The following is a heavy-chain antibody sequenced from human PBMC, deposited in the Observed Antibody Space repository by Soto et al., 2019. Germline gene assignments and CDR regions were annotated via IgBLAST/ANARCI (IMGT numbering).Heavy chain of an antibody. CDR1: GYSFTSYW. CDR2: IYPGDSDT. CDR3: ARSLGIGGNSPPFDY. J-gene: IGHJ4*02. Sequence: PGESLKISCKGSGYSFTSYWIGWVRQMPGKGLEWMGIIYPGDSDTRYSPSFQGQVTISADKSISTAYLQWSSLKASDTAMYYCARSLGIGGNSPPFDYWGQGTLVTVSS. D-gene: IGHD4-4*01. V-gene: IGHV5-51*01.